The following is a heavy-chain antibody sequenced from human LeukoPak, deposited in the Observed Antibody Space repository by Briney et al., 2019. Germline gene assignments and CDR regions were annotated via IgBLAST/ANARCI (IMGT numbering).Heavy chain of an antibody. V-gene: IGHV4-61*02. J-gene: IGHJ5*02. CDR1: GGSISCGSYY. D-gene: IGHD3-16*01. CDR2: IYTSGST. Sequence: ASETLSLTCTVSGGSISCGSYYWSWIRQPAGKGLEWIGRIYTSGSTNYNPSLKSRVTISVDTSKNQFSLKLSSVTAADTAVYYCARYDYVWGTGWFDPWGQGTLVTVSS. CDR3: ARYDYVWGTGWFDP.